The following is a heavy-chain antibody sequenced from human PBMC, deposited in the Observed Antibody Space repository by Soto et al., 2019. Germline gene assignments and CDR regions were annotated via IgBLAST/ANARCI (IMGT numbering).Heavy chain of an antibody. Sequence: ASVKVSCKASGYTFTSYGISWVRQAPGQGLEWMGWISAYNGNTNYAQKIQGRVTMTKETSTSTAYMELRSLRSDDTAVYYCARYADIVVVPAATKGAYYYYYYMDVWGKGTTVTVSS. CDR3: ARYADIVVVPAATKGAYYYYYYMDV. V-gene: IGHV1-18*01. J-gene: IGHJ6*03. CDR1: GYTFTSYG. CDR2: ISAYNGNT. D-gene: IGHD2-2*01.